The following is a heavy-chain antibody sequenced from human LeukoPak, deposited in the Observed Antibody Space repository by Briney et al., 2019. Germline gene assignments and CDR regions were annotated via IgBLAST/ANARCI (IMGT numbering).Heavy chain of an antibody. V-gene: IGHV3-72*01. CDR2: TRNKANSYTT. Sequence: GGSLRLSCAASGFTFSDHYMDWVRQAPGKGLEWVGRTRNKANSYTTEYAASVIGRFTISRDDSKNSLYLQMNSLKTEDTAVYYCARFVDSGNFDLWGRGTLVTVSS. CDR1: GFTFSDHY. J-gene: IGHJ2*01. CDR3: ARFVDSGNFDL. D-gene: IGHD1-26*01.